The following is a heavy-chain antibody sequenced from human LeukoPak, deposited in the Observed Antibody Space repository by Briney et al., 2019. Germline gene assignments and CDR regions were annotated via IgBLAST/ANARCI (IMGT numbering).Heavy chain of an antibody. CDR2: IYTSGSA. CDR1: GGSISPYY. V-gene: IGHV4-4*07. Sequence: SETLSLTCTVSGGSISPYYWSWIRQPAGKGLEWIGRIYTSGSANYNPSLKSRVTISLDTSKNQFSLKLNSVTAADTAVYYCARIPAVTEDGYNYVNTFDIWGQGTMVTVSS. CDR3: ARIPAVTEDGYNYVNTFDI. D-gene: IGHD5-24*01. J-gene: IGHJ3*02.